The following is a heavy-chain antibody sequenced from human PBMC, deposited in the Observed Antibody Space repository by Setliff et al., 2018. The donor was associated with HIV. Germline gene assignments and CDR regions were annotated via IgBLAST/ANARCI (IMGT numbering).Heavy chain of an antibody. CDR2: IHYSGRT. Sequence: PSETLSLTCTVSGDSISSGGFYCNWFRQYPEKGLEWIGWIHYSGRTNFNPSLRSRATISFDTSKNQFSLNLTSVTAADTAVYYCARAPFRGGSFGWFDPWGREPWSPS. CDR3: ARAPFRGGSFGWFDP. J-gene: IGHJ5*02. V-gene: IGHV4-31*03. CDR1: GDSISSGGFY. D-gene: IGHD2-15*01.